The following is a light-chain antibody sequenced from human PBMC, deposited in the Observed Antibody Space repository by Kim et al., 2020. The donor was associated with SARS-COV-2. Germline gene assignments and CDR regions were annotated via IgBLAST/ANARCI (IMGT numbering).Light chain of an antibody. V-gene: IGLV3-1*01. J-gene: IGLJ2*01. CDR2: EDI. Sequence: SVSPGQTSILTCSGNNLGDKNVCWYQQRPGQSPLLVIYEDIKRPSGIPERVSGSNSGNTATLTISGTQAMDEADYYCQAWDSSTGVFGRGTQLTVL. CDR3: QAWDSSTGV. CDR1: NLGDKN.